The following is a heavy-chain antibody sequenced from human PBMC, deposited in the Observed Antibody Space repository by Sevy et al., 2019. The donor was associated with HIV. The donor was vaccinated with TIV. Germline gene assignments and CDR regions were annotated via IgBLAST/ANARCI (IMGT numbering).Heavy chain of an antibody. CDR1: GGSVSSGSYY. CDR3: ARAGYSSGWYPYYYYYGMDV. Sequence: SETLSLTCTVSGGSVSSGSYYWSWIRQPPGKGLEWIGYIYYSGSTNYNPSLKSRVTILVDTSKNQFSLKLSSVTAADTAVYYCARAGYSSGWYPYYYYYGMDVWGQGTTVTVSS. D-gene: IGHD6-19*01. V-gene: IGHV4-61*01. CDR2: IYYSGST. J-gene: IGHJ6*02.